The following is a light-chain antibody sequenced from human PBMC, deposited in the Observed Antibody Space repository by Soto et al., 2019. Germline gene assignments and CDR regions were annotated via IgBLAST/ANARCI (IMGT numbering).Light chain of an antibody. Sequence: DVVMTQSPLSLPVTLGQPASISCRSSQILVYTDGNTYFNWFQQRPGQSPRRLIYQVSNRYSGVPDRFSGRGSGTEFALKISRVEAEDVGVSYCMQGSHWPRTFGQGTKLEIK. J-gene: IGKJ2*01. CDR3: MQGSHWPRT. CDR2: QVS. CDR1: QILVYTDGNTY. V-gene: IGKV2-30*01.